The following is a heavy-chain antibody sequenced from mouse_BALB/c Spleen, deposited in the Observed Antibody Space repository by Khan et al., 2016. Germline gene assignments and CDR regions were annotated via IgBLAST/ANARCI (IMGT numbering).Heavy chain of an antibody. CDR3: ARRGPIYYYGSSYGY. CDR1: DFNIKDTY. D-gene: IGHD1-1*01. V-gene: IGHV14-3*02. J-gene: IGHJ2*01. CDR2: NDPANGNS. Sequence: EVQLQESGAELVKPGASVKLSCTASDFNIKDTYMHWVKQRPEQGLEWIGRNDPANGNSKYDPKFQGKATIIVDKSSNTAYLQLSSLTSEDTAVYYCARRGPIYYYGSSYGYWGQGTTLTVFS.